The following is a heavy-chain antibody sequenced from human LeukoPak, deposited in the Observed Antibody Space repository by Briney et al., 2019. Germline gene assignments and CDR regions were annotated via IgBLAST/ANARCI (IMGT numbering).Heavy chain of an antibody. D-gene: IGHD2-2*02. J-gene: IGHJ4*02. CDR3: ARGGMGPELGAKIVPAAIGRRFDY. CDR2: ISYDGSNK. CDR1: GFTFSSYA. Sequence: GGSLRLSCAASGFTFSSYAMHWVRQAPGKGLEWVAVISYDGSNKYYADSVKGRFTISRDNSKNTLYLQMNSLRAEDTAVYYCARGGMGPELGAKIVPAAIGRRFDYWGQGTLVTVSS. V-gene: IGHV3-30-3*01.